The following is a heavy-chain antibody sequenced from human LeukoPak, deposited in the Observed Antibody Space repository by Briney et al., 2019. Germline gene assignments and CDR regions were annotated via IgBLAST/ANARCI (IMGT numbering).Heavy chain of an antibody. CDR3: ARNLYYYDSSGYYYY. J-gene: IGHJ4*02. CDR1: GFTVSSNY. CDR2: IYTGGST. V-gene: IGHV3-66*01. D-gene: IGHD3-22*01. Sequence: GGSLRLSCAASGFTVSSNYMSWVRQAPGKGLEWVSAIYTGGSTYYAGSVKGRFTISRDNSKNTLYLQMNSLRAEDTAVYYCARNLYYYDSSGYYYYWGQGTRVTVSS.